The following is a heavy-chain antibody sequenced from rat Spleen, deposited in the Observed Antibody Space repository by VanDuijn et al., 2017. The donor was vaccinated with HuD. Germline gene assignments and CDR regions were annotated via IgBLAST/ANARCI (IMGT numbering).Heavy chain of an antibody. CDR2: ISYSGST. CDR1: GYSIATNY. CDR3: ARVIYNYDGAYNLLDH. J-gene: IGHJ2*01. V-gene: IGHV3-1*01. D-gene: IGHD1-12*02. Sequence: EVQLQESGPGLVRPSQSLSLTCSVTGYSIATNYWGWIRKFPGNKMEWIGHISYSGSTTYNPSLKSRISITRDTSKNQFFLQLNSVTTEDTATYYCARVIYNYDGAYNLLDHWGQGVMVTVSS.